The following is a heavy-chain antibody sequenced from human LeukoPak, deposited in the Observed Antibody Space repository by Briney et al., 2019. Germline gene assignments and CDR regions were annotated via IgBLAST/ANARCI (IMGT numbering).Heavy chain of an antibody. J-gene: IGHJ4*02. V-gene: IGHV1-18*01. Sequence: ASVKVSCKASGYTFTSYGISWVRQAPGQGLEWMGWISAYNGNTNYAQKPQGRVTMTTDTSTSTAYMELRSLRSDDTAVYYCARDLRIAVAGPFDYWGQGTLVTVSS. CDR1: GYTFTSYG. CDR3: ARDLRIAVAGPFDY. CDR2: ISAYNGNT. D-gene: IGHD6-19*01.